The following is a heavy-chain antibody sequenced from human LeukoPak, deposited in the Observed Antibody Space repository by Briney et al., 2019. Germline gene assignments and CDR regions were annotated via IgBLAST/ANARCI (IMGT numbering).Heavy chain of an antibody. CDR2: ISISGGST. V-gene: IGHV3-23*01. Sequence: GGSLRLSCAASGFTFSSYAMSWVRQAPGKGLEWVSTISISGGSTYYADSVKGRFTISRDNSKNTVYLQMNSLRAEDTAVYYCARVVSYYYDSSGYYYDDYWGQGTLVTVSS. D-gene: IGHD3-22*01. CDR3: ARVVSYYYDSSGYYYDDY. J-gene: IGHJ4*02. CDR1: GFTFSSYA.